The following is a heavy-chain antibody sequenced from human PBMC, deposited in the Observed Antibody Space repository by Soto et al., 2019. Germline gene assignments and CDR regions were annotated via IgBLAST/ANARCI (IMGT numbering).Heavy chain of an antibody. CDR2: INHSGST. V-gene: IGHV4-34*01. CDR1: GGSFSGYY. CDR3: ARSLYYYDSSGYPDDAFDI. Sequence: SETLSLTCAVYGGSFSGYYWSWIRQPPGKGLEWIGEINHSGSTNYNPSLKSRVTISVDTSKNQFSPKLSSVTAADTAVYYCARSLYYYDSSGYPDDAFDIWGQGTMVTVSS. J-gene: IGHJ3*02. D-gene: IGHD3-22*01.